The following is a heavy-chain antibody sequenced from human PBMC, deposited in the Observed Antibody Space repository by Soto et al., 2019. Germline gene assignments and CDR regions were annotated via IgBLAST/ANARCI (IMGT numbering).Heavy chain of an antibody. Sequence: SGPTLVNPTETLTLTCTFSGFSLSASGVGVGWIRQPPGKALEWLGFIYWDDDERYSQSLKSRLTITKDTSKNQVVLIMTNMDPEDTGTYYCAHRTVAGDHGWFDPWGQGTLVTVSS. CDR2: IYWDDDE. V-gene: IGHV2-5*02. CDR1: GFSLSASGVG. J-gene: IGHJ5*02. CDR3: AHRTVAGDHGWFDP. D-gene: IGHD6-19*01.